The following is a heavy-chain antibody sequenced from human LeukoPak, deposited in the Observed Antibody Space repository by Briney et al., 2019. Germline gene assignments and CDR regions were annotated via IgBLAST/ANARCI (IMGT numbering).Heavy chain of an antibody. J-gene: IGHJ6*03. Sequence: GGSLRLSCAASGFTFSSYGMSWVRQAPGKGLEWVSGINWNGGSTGYADSVKGRFTISRDNAKNSLYLQMNSLRAEDTALYYCARPRELRGSGYYYMDVWGKGTTVTVSS. CDR2: INWNGGST. V-gene: IGHV3-20*04. CDR3: ARPRELRGSGYYYMDV. D-gene: IGHD1-7*01. CDR1: GFTFSSYG.